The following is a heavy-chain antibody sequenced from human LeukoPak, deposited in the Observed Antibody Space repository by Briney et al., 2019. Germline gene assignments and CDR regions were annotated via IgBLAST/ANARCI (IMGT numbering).Heavy chain of an antibody. J-gene: IGHJ5*02. D-gene: IGHD2-15*01. V-gene: IGHV3-21*01. CDR2: ISSSSSHI. Sequence: PGGSLRLSCAASGFTFSSYSMNWVRQAPGKGLEWVSSISSSSSHIYYADSVRGRFTISRDNAKNSLYLQMNSLRAEDTAVYYCARRYCSGGSCYSSIWFDPWGQGTLVTVSS. CDR1: GFTFSSYS. CDR3: ARRYCSGGSCYSSIWFDP.